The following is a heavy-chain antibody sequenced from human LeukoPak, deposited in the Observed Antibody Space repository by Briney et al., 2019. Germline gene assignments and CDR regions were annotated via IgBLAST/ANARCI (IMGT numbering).Heavy chain of an antibody. CDR2: IIPIFGTA. CDR1: GGTFSSYA. D-gene: IGHD3-9*01. CDR3: ARDPGDILTGPILGAFDI. Sequence: GASVKVSCKASGGTFSSYAISWVRQAPGQGLEWMGGIIPIFGTANYAQKFQGRVTITADKSTSTAYMELSSLRSGDTAVYYCARDPGDILTGPILGAFDIWGQGTMVTVSS. V-gene: IGHV1-69*06. J-gene: IGHJ3*02.